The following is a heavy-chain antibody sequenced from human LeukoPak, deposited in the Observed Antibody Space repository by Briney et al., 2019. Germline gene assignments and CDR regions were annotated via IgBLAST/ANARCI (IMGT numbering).Heavy chain of an antibody. J-gene: IGHJ4*02. D-gene: IGHD3-22*01. Sequence: ASVKVSCKASGYIFTGYYIHWVRQAPGQGLEWMGWINPHSGGTNYAQKFQGRVTMTRDTSISTAYMELSRLRSDDTAVYYCARDRDYYDNIGYYYEGGSLDYWGQGTLVTVSS. V-gene: IGHV1-2*02. CDR3: ARDRDYYDNIGYYYEGGSLDY. CDR2: INPHSGGT. CDR1: GYIFTGYY.